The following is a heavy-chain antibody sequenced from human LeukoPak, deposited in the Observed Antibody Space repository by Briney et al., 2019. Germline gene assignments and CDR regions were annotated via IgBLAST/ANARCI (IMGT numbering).Heavy chain of an antibody. CDR2: ISSNGGST. V-gene: IGHV3-64*04. Sequence: GGSLRLSCSASGFTFSSYAIHWVRQAPGKGLEYVSAISSNGGSTHYADSVKGRFTISRDNSRNTVYLQMNSLRAEDTAVYYCARGDSGYDFSYFDYWGQGTLVTVSS. CDR1: GFTFSSYA. J-gene: IGHJ4*02. CDR3: ARGDSGYDFSYFDY. D-gene: IGHD5-12*01.